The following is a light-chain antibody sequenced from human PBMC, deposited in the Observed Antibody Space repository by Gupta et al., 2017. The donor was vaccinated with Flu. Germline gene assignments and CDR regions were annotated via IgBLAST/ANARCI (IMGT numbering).Light chain of an antibody. CDR1: QSISSY. V-gene: IGKV1-39*01. Sequence: DIQMTQSPSSLSASVGDRVTITCRASQSISSYLNWYQQKPGKAPKLLIYAASSLQSGVPSRFSGSGSGTDFTLTISRLQPEDFATYYCQQSDTTPRRFGQGTKVEIK. CDR3: QQSDTTPRR. CDR2: AAS. J-gene: IGKJ1*01.